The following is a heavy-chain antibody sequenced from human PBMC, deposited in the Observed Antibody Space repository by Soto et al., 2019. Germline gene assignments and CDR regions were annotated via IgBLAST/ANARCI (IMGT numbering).Heavy chain of an antibody. Sequence: GGSLRLSCTASGFTFSSYWMSWVRQAPGKGLEWGANIKQDGSEKYYVDSVKGRFTISRDNAKNSLYLQMNSLRAEDTAVYYCARNRGDDFWSGYSTGFDYWGQGTLVTVSS. CDR1: GFTFSSYW. J-gene: IGHJ4*02. V-gene: IGHV3-7*01. CDR2: IKQDGSEK. CDR3: ARNRGDDFWSGYSTGFDY. D-gene: IGHD3-3*01.